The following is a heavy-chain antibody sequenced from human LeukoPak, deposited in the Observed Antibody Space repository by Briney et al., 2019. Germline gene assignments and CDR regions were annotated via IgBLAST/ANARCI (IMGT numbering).Heavy chain of an antibody. CDR1: GFTFSSYG. J-gene: IGHJ6*02. CDR2: ISYDGSNK. CDR3: AKDLAYSGSYRFFYYYYGMDV. V-gene: IGHV3-30*18. Sequence: GGSLRLSCAASGFTFSSYGMHWVRQAPGKGLEWVAVISYDGSNKYYADSVKGRFTISRDNSKNTLYLQMNSLRAEDTAVYYCAKDLAYSGSYRFFYYYYGMDVWGQGTTVTVSS. D-gene: IGHD1-26*01.